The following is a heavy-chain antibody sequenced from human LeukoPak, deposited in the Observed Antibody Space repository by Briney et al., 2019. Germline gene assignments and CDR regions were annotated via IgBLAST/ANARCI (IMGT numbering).Heavy chain of an antibody. CDR1: GFTFSCSA. J-gene: IGHJ4*02. CDR3: TSPGGNDG. Sequence: PGGALRLSCAATGFTFSCSALPRVRQASGKGLEWVGRIRSKANSYATAYAASVKGRFTISRDDSKNTAYLQMNSLKTEDTAVYYCTSPGGNDGWGQGTLVTVSS. D-gene: IGHD4-23*01. V-gene: IGHV3-73*01. CDR2: IRSKANSYAT.